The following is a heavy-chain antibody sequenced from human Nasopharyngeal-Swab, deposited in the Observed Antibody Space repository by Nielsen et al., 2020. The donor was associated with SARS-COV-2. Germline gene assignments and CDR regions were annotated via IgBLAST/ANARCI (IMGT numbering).Heavy chain of an antibody. Sequence: GESLKISCAASGFTFSSYGMHWVRQAPGKGLEWVAVIWYDGSNKYYADSVKGRFTISRDNSKNTLYLQMNSLRAEDTAVYYCARDLVRGRWLQYAFGIWGQGTMVTVSS. J-gene: IGHJ3*02. V-gene: IGHV3-33*01. CDR1: GFTFSSYG. CDR3: ARDLVRGRWLQYAFGI. D-gene: IGHD5-24*01. CDR2: IWYDGSNK.